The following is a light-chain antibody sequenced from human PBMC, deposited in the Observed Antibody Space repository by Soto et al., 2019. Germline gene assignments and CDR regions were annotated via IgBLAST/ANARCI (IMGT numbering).Light chain of an antibody. Sequence: QSVLTQPRSVSGSPGQSVTISCTGTSSDVGGYNYVSWYQQHPGKAPKLMIYDVSKRPSGVPDRFSGSKSGNTASLTISGLQAEDEADYYCCSYAVSYTLVFGGGTQLTVL. CDR2: DVS. CDR1: SSDVGGYNY. CDR3: CSYAVSYTLV. J-gene: IGLJ2*01. V-gene: IGLV2-11*01.